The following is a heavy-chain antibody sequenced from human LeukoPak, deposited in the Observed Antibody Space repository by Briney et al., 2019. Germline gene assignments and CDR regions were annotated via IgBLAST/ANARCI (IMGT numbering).Heavy chain of an antibody. CDR1: GFTFSSYG. D-gene: IGHD3-10*01. CDR3: AKRGRGSGSTLYYYYYMDV. CDR2: IRYDGSNK. Sequence: GGSLRLSCAASGFTFSSYGMHWVRQAPGKGLEWVAFIRYDGSNKYYADSVKSRFTISRDNSKNTLYLQMNSLRAEDTAVYYCAKRGRGSGSTLYYYYYMDVWGKGTTVTVSS. J-gene: IGHJ6*03. V-gene: IGHV3-30*02.